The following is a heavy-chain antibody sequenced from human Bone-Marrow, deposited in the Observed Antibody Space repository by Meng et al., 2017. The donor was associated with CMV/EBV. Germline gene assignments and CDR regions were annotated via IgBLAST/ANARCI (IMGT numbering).Heavy chain of an antibody. J-gene: IGHJ4*02. D-gene: IGHD1-26*01. CDR3: ARDFVGATQMGY. V-gene: IGHV1-18*01. CDR2: ISAYNGNT. Sequence: ASVKVSCKASGYTFINFGFSWVRQAPGQGLEWMGWISAYNGNTNYAQKLQGRVTMTTDTSTSTAYMELRSLRSDDTAVYYCARDFVGATQMGYWGQGTRVTVSS. CDR1: GYTFINFG.